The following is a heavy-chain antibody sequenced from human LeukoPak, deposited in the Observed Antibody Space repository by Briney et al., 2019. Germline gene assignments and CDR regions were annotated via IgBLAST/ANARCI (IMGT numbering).Heavy chain of an antibody. CDR3: AKDSDVPYSSGWLNWFDP. Sequence: PGGSLRLSCAASGFTFSSYAMSWVRQAPGKGLEWVSAISGSGGSTYYADSVKGRFTISRDNSKNTLYLQMNSLRAEDTAVYYCAKDSDVPYSSGWLNWFDPWGQGTLVTVSS. V-gene: IGHV3-23*01. CDR1: GFTFSSYA. J-gene: IGHJ5*02. D-gene: IGHD6-19*01. CDR2: ISGSGGST.